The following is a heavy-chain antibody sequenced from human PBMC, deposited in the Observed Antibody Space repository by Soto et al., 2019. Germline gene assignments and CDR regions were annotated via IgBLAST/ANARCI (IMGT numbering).Heavy chain of an antibody. J-gene: IGHJ3*02. Sequence: SCKASGGTFSSYAISWVRQAPGQGLEWMGGIIPIFGTANYAQKFQGRVTITADESTSTAYMELSSLRSEDTAVYYCARVEGPYTVFDIWGQGTMVTVSS. CDR2: IIPIFGTA. CDR3: ARVEGPYTVFDI. D-gene: IGHD1-20*01. V-gene: IGHV1-69*01. CDR1: GGTFSSYA.